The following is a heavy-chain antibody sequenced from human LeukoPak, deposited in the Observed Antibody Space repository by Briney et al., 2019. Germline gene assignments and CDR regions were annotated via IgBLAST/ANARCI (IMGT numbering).Heavy chain of an antibody. CDR2: IYYSGST. V-gene: IGHV4-31*03. D-gene: IGHD3-22*01. CDR1: GGSISSGGYY. CDR3: ARTGTRGYYYDSSGYYAFDI. Sequence: PSRTLSLTCTASGGSISSGGYYWSWIRQHPGKGLEWIGYIYYSGSTYYNPSLKSRITISVDTSKNQFSLKLSSVTAADTAVYYCARTGTRGYYYDSSGYYAFDIWDRGTMVTVSS. J-gene: IGHJ3*02.